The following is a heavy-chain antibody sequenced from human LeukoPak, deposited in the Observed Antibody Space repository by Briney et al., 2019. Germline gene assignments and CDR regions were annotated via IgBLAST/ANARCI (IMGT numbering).Heavy chain of an antibody. CDR1: GFTFSDYY. Sequence: GGSLRLSCAASGFTFSDYYMSWIRQAPGKGLEWVAYISSSSSYTNYADSVKGRFPISRDNAKNSLYLQMNSLRAEDTAVYYCARLADYDSSGYLSYWGQGTLVTVSS. CDR2: ISSSSSYT. D-gene: IGHD3-22*01. J-gene: IGHJ4*02. CDR3: ARLADYDSSGYLSY. V-gene: IGHV3-11*03.